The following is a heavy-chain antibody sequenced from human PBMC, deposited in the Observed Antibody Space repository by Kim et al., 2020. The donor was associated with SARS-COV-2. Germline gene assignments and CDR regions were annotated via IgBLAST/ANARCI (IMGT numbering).Heavy chain of an antibody. V-gene: IGHV4-39*07. D-gene: IGHD2-2*01. CDR1: GGSISSSSYY. CDR3: AGDYGTVGSPVVVPAASFDH. CDR2: IYYSGST. J-gene: IGHJ4*02. Sequence: SETLSLTCTVSGGSISSSSYYWGWIRQPPGKGLEWIGSIYYSGSTYYNPSLKSRVTISVDTSKNQFSLKLSSVTAADTAVYYCAGDYGTVGSPVVVPAASFDHWDPGTLVTGSS.